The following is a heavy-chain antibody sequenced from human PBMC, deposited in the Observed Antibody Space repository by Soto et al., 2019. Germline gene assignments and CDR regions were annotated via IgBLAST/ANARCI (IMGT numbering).Heavy chain of an antibody. J-gene: IGHJ4*02. Sequence: QVQLVQSGAEVKKPGASVKVSCKVSGYTLTELSMHWVRQAPGKGLEWMGGFYPEDGETIYAQKFQGRVTMTEDTSTDTAYIELSSLRSEDTAVYYCATDWEVTKAFDYWGQGTLVTVSS. CDR2: FYPEDGET. D-gene: IGHD1-26*01. V-gene: IGHV1-24*01. CDR1: GYTLTELS. CDR3: ATDWEVTKAFDY.